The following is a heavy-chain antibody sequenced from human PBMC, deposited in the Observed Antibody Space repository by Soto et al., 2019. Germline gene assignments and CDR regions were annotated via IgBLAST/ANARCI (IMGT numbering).Heavy chain of an antibody. Sequence: PGGSLRLSCAASGFTFDTYAMSWVRQARGKGLKGVAALTRSSDTTYSEDTGNGRLTSSRDKATNKLYLQRKSLRADDTAVYYCAIEAVIAAAGTPQAPRYYYCGMDVWGQGT. D-gene: IGHD6-13*01. V-gene: IGHV3-23*01. CDR2: LTRSSDTT. CDR1: GFTFDTYA. CDR3: AIEAVIAAAGTPQAPRYYYCGMDV. J-gene: IGHJ6*02.